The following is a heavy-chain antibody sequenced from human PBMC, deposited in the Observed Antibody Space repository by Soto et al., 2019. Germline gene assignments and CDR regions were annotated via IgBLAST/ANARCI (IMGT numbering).Heavy chain of an antibody. Sequence: PSETLSLTCAVSGGSISSSNCWSWVRQPPGKGLEWIGEIYHSGSNNYNPSLKSRVTISVDKSKNQFSLKLSSVTAADTAVYYCARAAFKWEIPNYYFDYLGQVNLVTVSS. CDR3: ARAAFKWEIPNYYFDY. J-gene: IGHJ4*02. V-gene: IGHV4-4*02. CDR2: IYHSGSN. D-gene: IGHD1-26*01. CDR1: GGSISSSNC.